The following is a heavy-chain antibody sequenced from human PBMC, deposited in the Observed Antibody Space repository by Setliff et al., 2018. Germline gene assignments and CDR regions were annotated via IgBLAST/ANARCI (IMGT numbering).Heavy chain of an antibody. V-gene: IGHV3-53*01. CDR2: IDQISRT. CDR1: GFTFRDYS. CDR3: AKDRVPDGKWDFDS. D-gene: IGHD2-8*01. Sequence: GGSLRLSCATSGFTFRDYSLTWVRQAPGKGLEWVAGIDQISRTYYPDSMKGRFTISRDNSQNTVYLQMTNLRVEDTAIYYCAKDRVPDGKWDFDSSGPGILVTVSS. J-gene: IGHJ4*02.